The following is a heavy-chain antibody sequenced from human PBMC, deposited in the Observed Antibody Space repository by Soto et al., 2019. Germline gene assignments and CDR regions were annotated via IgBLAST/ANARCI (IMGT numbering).Heavy chain of an antibody. D-gene: IGHD3-22*01. J-gene: IGHJ4*02. CDR2: IYNGGIP. CDR1: GGSVSSQY. Sequence: SETLSLTCTVSGGSVSSQYWSWIRQPAGKGLEWIGRIYNGGIPLIHPSLESRVALSLDTSKNQFSLTLSSVTAADTAIYYCASQDYDKSVYYFDYWGQGTLVTVSS. V-gene: IGHV4-4*07. CDR3: ASQDYDKSVYYFDY.